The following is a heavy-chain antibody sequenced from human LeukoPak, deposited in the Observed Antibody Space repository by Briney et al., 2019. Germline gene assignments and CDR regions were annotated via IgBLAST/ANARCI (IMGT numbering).Heavy chain of an antibody. CDR1: GGSISSYY. D-gene: IGHD3-10*01. J-gene: IGHJ4*02. Sequence: SETLSLTCTVSGGSISSYYWSWIRQPAGKGLEWIGRIYTSGSTNYNPSLKSRVTMSVDTSKNQFSLKLSSVTAEDTAVYYCARDRPPPVVYGSGMRDFDYWGQGTLVTVSS. CDR3: ARDRPPPVVYGSGMRDFDY. V-gene: IGHV4-4*07. CDR2: IYTSGST.